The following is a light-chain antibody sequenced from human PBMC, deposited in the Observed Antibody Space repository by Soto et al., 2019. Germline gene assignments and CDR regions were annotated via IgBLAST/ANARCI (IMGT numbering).Light chain of an antibody. CDR2: ATS. CDR1: QSISGY. Sequence: DIHMTQSPSSLAASVGDRVTITCRASQSISGYLNWYQQKPGKAPRLLIYATSNLQSGGPSRFSGSGSGTDFTLTISSLQPEDFATYYCQQSYSTPSITFGQGTRL. CDR3: QQSYSTPSIT. V-gene: IGKV1-39*01. J-gene: IGKJ5*01.